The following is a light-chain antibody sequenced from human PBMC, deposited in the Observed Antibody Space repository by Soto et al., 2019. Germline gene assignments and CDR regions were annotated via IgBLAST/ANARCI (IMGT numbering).Light chain of an antibody. V-gene: IGKV1-39*01. CDR1: QSISSY. Sequence: DIQMTQSPSSLSASVGDRVTITCRASQSISSYLSWYQQKPGKAPKLLIYAASSLQSGVPSRFSGSGSGTDVTLTISSLQPQDFVTYYCQQSYSTPRTFGQGTKVEIK. J-gene: IGKJ1*01. CDR2: AAS. CDR3: QQSYSTPRT.